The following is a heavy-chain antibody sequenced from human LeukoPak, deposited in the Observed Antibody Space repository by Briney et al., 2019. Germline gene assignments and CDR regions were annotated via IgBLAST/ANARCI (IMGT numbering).Heavy chain of an antibody. V-gene: IGHV4-39*07. Sequence: PSETLSLTCTVSGGSISSSSYYGGWIRQPPGKWLECIGSIYYIGITYYNPPLKSRVTISVDSSKNQFSLKLSSVTAADTAVYYCARDRPGITMIVVVMDWYFDLWGRGTLVTVSS. CDR2: IYYIGIT. J-gene: IGHJ2*01. CDR1: GGSISSSSYY. CDR3: ARDRPGITMIVVVMDWYFDL. D-gene: IGHD3-22*01.